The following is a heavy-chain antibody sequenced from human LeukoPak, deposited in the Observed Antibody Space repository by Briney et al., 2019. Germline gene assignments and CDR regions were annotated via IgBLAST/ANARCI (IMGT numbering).Heavy chain of an antibody. D-gene: IGHD1-26*01. J-gene: IGHJ4*02. Sequence: SETLSLTCTVSGGSFSSHYWTWIRQSAGKGLEWLGRIYTSGTTHFNPSFESRLSMSLDTSKAQFSLKLTSVTAADTAVYFCARGSPSAASFFSYWGQGTLATVSS. CDR1: GGSFSSHY. V-gene: IGHV4-4*07. CDR2: IYTSGTT. CDR3: ARGSPSAASFFSY.